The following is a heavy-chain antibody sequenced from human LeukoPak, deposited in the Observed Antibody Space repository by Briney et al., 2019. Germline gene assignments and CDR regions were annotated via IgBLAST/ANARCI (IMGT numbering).Heavy chain of an antibody. J-gene: IGHJ3*02. CDR3: ARHMSSGWYVDPYDAFDI. CDR1: GGSLSSSSYY. V-gene: IGHV4-39*01. Sequence: SETLSLTCTVSGGSLSSSSYYWGWIRQPPGTGLEWVGSIYYSGSTYYNPSLKSRVTISVDTSKNQFSLKLSSVTAADTAVYYCARHMSSGWYVDPYDAFDIWGQGTMVTVSS. CDR2: IYYSGST. D-gene: IGHD6-19*01.